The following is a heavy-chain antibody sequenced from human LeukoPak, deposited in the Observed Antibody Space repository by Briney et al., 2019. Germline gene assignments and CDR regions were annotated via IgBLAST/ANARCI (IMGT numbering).Heavy chain of an antibody. CDR1: GYTFSSYD. CDR3: ARDTESAFEI. V-gene: IGHV1-8*01. J-gene: IGHJ3*02. CDR2: MHPNSGNT. Sequence: ASVKVSCKASGYTFSSYDINWVRQATGQGLEWMGWMHPNSGNTGYAQKLQGRVTITRDTSISTAYMELSSLRSEDTAVYYCARDTESAFEIWGQGTMVTVSS.